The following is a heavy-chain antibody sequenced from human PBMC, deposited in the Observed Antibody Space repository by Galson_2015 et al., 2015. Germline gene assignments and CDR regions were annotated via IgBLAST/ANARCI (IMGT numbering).Heavy chain of an antibody. D-gene: IGHD3-3*01. Sequence: SLRLSCAASGFTFSNCAIHWVRQAPGKGLEYVSGISSNGGSTYYADSVKGRFTISRDNSKNTLYLQISSLRVEDTAVYYCVTDARVTIFGASPYYGMDVWGQGTTVTVSS. CDR2: ISSNGGST. CDR1: GFTFSNCA. V-gene: IGHV3-64D*06. J-gene: IGHJ6*02. CDR3: VTDARVTIFGASPYYGMDV.